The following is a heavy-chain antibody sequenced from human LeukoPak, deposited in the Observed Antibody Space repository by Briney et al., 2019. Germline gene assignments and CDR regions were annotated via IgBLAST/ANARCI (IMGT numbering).Heavy chain of an antibody. V-gene: IGHV3-11*05. D-gene: IGHD5/OR15-5a*01. Sequence: GGSLRLSCAGSGFVFSDFYINWIRHSTGKGLEWLAYISPDGSYTTYGDSVKGRFVISRDNAKNSVSLQMNSLRVEDTAFYFCASDQVSGVFDYWGQGARVTVS. J-gene: IGHJ4*02. CDR1: GFVFSDFY. CDR2: ISPDGSYT. CDR3: ASDQVSGVFDY.